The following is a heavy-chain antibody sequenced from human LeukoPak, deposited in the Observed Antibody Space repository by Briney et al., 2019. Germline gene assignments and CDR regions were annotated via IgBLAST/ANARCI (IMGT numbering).Heavy chain of an antibody. CDR1: GFTFSSYA. V-gene: IGHV3-23*01. CDR3: ARETLYSAYAAYFDY. CDR2: ISGSGGST. D-gene: IGHD5-12*01. Sequence: PGGSLRLSCAASGFTFSSYAMSWVRQAPGKGLEWVSAISGSGGSTYYADSVKGRFTISRDNSKNTLYLQMNTLRAEDTAVYYCARETLYSAYAAYFDYWGQGTLVTVSS. J-gene: IGHJ4*02.